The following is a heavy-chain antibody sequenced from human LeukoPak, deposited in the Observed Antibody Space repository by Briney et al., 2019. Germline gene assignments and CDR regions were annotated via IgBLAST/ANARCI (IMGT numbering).Heavy chain of an antibody. V-gene: IGHV4-34*01. CDR2: INHAGST. J-gene: IGHJ4*02. CDR1: GGSCSGYY. D-gene: IGHD6-13*01. Sequence: SSETLSLTCAVYGGSCSGYYWSWIRQPPGKGLEWIGEINHAGSTNYNPSLKSRVTISVDTSKNQFSLKLSSVTAADTAVYYCARVAPGIAAPDYWGQGTLVTVSS. CDR3: ARVAPGIAAPDY.